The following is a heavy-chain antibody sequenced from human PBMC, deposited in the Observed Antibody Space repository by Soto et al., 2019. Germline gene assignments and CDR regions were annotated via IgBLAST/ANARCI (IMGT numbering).Heavy chain of an antibody. D-gene: IGHD6-6*01. CDR3: AHSRPPRLLDY. CDR1: GFSLSTSGVG. V-gene: IGHV2-5*02. J-gene: IGHJ4*02. CDR2: IYWDDDR. Sequence: QITLKESGPTLVKPTQTLTLTCTFSGFSLSTSGVGVGWIRQPPGKALEWLALIYWDDDRRYSSSLNSRLTITKDTSKNQVVLTMTNMDPVDTATYYCAHSRPPRLLDYWGQGTLVTVSS.